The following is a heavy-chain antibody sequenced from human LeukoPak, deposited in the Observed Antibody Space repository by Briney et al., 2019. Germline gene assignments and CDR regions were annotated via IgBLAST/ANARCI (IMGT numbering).Heavy chain of an antibody. V-gene: IGHV4-59*01. CDR1: GGSISSYY. Sequence: PSETLSLTCTVSGGSISSYYWSWIRQPPGKGLEWIGYIYYSGSTNYNPSLKSPVTISVDTSKNQFSLKLSSVTAADTAVYYCARHSSGWYPDYWGQGTLATVSS. CDR2: IYYSGST. J-gene: IGHJ4*02. CDR3: ARHSSGWYPDY. D-gene: IGHD6-19*01.